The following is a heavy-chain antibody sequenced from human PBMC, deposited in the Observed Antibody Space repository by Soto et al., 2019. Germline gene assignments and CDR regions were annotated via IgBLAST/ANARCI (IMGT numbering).Heavy chain of an antibody. CDR2: ISAYNGNT. J-gene: IGHJ6*02. CDR1: GYTFTSYG. CDR3: ARRTTVTRNYYYSPGMDV. V-gene: IGHV1-18*01. D-gene: IGHD4-17*01. Sequence: GAPVKVSCKASGYTFTSYGISWVRQAPGQGLEWMGWISAYNGNTNYAQKLQGRVTMTTDTSTSTAYMELRSLRSDDTAVYYCARRTTVTRNYYYSPGMDVWGQGTTVTVSS.